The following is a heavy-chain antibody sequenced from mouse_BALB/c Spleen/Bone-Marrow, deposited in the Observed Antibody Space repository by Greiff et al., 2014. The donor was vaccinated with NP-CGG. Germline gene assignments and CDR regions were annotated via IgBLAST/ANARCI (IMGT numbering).Heavy chain of an antibody. CDR3: ARGYGNYDYWYFDV. Sequence: EVQLQQSGPELVKPGASVKISCKASGYSFTGYYMHWVKQSHVRSLEWIGRINPYNGATSYNQNFKDKASLTVDKSSSTAYMELHSLTSEDSAVYYCARGYGNYDYWYFDVWGEGTTVTVSS. CDR1: GYSFTGYY. CDR2: INPYNGAT. V-gene: IGHV1-26*01. D-gene: IGHD2-1*01. J-gene: IGHJ1*01.